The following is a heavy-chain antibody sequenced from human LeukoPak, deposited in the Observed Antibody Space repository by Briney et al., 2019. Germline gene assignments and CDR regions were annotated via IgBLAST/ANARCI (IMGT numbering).Heavy chain of an antibody. CDR2: IHPNDGSS. Sequence: GESLKISCKGSGYSFTSYWIGWVRQMSGKGLEWMAIIHPNDGSSIYSPSFEGQVTISADKSINTAYLEWSTLKASDTAIYYCARHNNSAFDYWDRGTLLTVSS. CDR1: GYSFTSYW. J-gene: IGHJ4*02. V-gene: IGHV5-51*01. CDR3: ARHNNSAFDY. D-gene: IGHD2/OR15-2a*01.